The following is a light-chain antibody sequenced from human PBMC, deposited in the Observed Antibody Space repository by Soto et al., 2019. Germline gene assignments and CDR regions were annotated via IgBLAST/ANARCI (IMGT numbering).Light chain of an antibody. CDR1: SGHRSDI. J-gene: IGLJ3*02. V-gene: IGLV4-60*03. Sequence: QLVLTQSSSASASLGSSVKLTCTLSSGHRSDIIAWHQQQPGKAPRFLMKLEGSGSYHRGSGVPDRFSGSSSGADRYLTLSILQSEDEADYYCETWDSSLWVFGGGTKVTVL. CDR2: LEGSGSY. CDR3: ETWDSSLWV.